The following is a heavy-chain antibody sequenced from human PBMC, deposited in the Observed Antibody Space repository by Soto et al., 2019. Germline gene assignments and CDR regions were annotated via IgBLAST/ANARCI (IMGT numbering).Heavy chain of an antibody. Sequence: EVQLVESGGGLVQPGRSLRLSYAASGFTFDDYAMHWVRQAPGKGLEWVSRISWDSGSIGYADSVKGRFTISRDNAKNSLYLQMNSLRPEDTALYYCAKDKGQWLAPYYYGMDVWGQGTTVTVSS. J-gene: IGHJ6*02. CDR1: GFTFDDYA. D-gene: IGHD6-19*01. CDR3: AKDKGQWLAPYYYGMDV. V-gene: IGHV3-9*01. CDR2: ISWDSGSI.